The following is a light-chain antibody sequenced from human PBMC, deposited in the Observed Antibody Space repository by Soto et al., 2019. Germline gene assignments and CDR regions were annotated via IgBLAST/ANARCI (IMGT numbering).Light chain of an antibody. J-gene: IGKJ1*01. CDR1: QSVSRSF. V-gene: IGKV3-20*01. Sequence: EIVLTQSPGTLSLSPGERATLFCRASQSVSRSFLVWYQQKPGQAPRLLIYGAFNRATGIPDRFSGSGSGTDFTLTISRLEPEDFAVYYCQQYGSSPWTFGQGTKVEIK. CDR2: GAF. CDR3: QQYGSSPWT.